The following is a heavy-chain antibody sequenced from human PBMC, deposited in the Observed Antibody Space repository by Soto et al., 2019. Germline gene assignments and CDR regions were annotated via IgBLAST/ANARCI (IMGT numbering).Heavy chain of an antibody. V-gene: IGHV4-31*03. CDR1: GGSISSGGYY. CDR3: PRRWGTHFPF. Sequence: PSETLSLTCTVSGGSISSGGYYWSWIRQHPGKGLEWIGYIYYSGSTYYNPSLKSRVTISVDTSKNQFSLKLSSVTAADTAVYYRPRRWGTHFPFWAQGTLVTVS. J-gene: IGHJ1*01. D-gene: IGHD7-27*01. CDR2: IYYSGST.